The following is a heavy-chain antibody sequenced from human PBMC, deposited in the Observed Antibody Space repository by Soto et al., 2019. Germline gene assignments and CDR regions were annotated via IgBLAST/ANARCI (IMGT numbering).Heavy chain of an antibody. J-gene: IGHJ6*02. V-gene: IGHV4-31*03. CDR2: IYYSGST. CDR1: GGSISSGGYY. Sequence: SETLSLTCTVSGGSISSGGYYWSWIRQHPGKGLEWIGYIYYSGSTYYNPSLKSRVTISVDTSKNQFSLKLSSVTAADTAVYYCARRSAVDTAMVSCGGDCYRYYYYYGMDVWGQGTTVTVSS. D-gene: IGHD2-21*02. CDR3: ARRSAVDTAMVSCGGDCYRYYYYYGMDV.